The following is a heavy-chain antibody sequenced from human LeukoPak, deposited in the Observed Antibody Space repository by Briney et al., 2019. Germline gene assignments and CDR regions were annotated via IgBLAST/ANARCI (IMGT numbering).Heavy chain of an antibody. V-gene: IGHV4-59*01. CDR2: IYYSGST. CDR1: GGSISSYY. Sequence: PSETLSLTCTVPGGSISSYYWSWIRQPPGKGLEWIGYIYYSGSTNYNPSHKSRVTISVDTSKNQFSLKLSSVTAADTAVYYCARGAVADDYWGQGTLVTVSS. J-gene: IGHJ4*02. D-gene: IGHD6-19*01. CDR3: ARGAVADDY.